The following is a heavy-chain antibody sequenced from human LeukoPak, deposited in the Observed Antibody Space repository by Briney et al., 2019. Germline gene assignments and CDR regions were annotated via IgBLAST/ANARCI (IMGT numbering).Heavy chain of an antibody. CDR3: AREHYYGSATY. CDR1: SGSFSDYY. Sequence: SETLSLTCAVHSGSFSDYYWSWIRQPPGKGLEWIGEINHSGSTNYNPSLKSRLTISLDTSKNQFSLKLSSVTAADTAVYYCAREHYYGSATYWGQGTLVSVSS. D-gene: IGHD3-10*01. CDR2: INHSGST. J-gene: IGHJ4*02. V-gene: IGHV4-34*01.